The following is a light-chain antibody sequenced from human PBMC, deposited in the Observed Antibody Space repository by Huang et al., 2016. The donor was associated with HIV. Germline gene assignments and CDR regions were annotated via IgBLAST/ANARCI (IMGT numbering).Light chain of an antibody. CDR2: AAS. Sequence: DIQVTQSPSPLSASVGDRVTISCRASQSVSYYLNWYQQKPGKAPKLLIYAASSLQSGVPSRFSGSGSGTDFTLTISNLQPEDFATYFCQQSYSTPRTFGQGTKVEIK. V-gene: IGKV1-39*01. CDR1: QSVSYY. J-gene: IGKJ1*01. CDR3: QQSYSTPRT.